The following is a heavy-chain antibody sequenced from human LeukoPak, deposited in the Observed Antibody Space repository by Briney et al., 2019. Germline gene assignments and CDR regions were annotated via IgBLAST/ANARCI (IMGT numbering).Heavy chain of an antibody. CDR3: ARDRVAAAGTLVYYYYGMDV. CDR1: GFTFSSYA. Sequence: GGSLRLSCAASGFTFSSYAMHWVRRAPGKGLEWVAVISYDGSNKYYADSVKGRFTISRDNSKNTLYLQMNSLRAEDTAVYYCARDRVAAAGTLVYYYYGMDVWGQGTTVTVS. J-gene: IGHJ6*02. D-gene: IGHD6-13*01. CDR2: ISYDGSNK. V-gene: IGHV3-30-3*01.